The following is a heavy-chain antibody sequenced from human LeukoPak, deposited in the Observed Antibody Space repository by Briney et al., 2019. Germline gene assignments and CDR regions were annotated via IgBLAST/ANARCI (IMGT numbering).Heavy chain of an antibody. CDR1: GYTFTSYG. CDR2: IIPIFGTA. V-gene: IGHV1-69*13. Sequence: SVKVSCKASGYTFTSYGISWVRQAPGQGLEWMGGIIPIFGTANYAQKFQGRVTITADESTSTAYMELSSLRSEDTAVYYCARLSSSWPSLFDYWGQGTLVTVSS. J-gene: IGHJ4*02. D-gene: IGHD6-13*01. CDR3: ARLSSSWPSLFDY.